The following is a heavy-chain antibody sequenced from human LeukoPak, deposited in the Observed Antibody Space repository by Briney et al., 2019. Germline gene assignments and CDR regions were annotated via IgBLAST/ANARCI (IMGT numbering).Heavy chain of an antibody. CDR2: IGGSDTST. CDR3: AKSSRIGVGAIAPSDY. V-gene: IGHV3-23*01. J-gene: IGHJ4*02. D-gene: IGHD1-26*01. CDR1: GYTFSSYA. Sequence: GGSLRLSCAASGYTFSSYAMTWVRQAPGKGLECVSAIGGSDTSTYYADSVKGRFTISRDNSKNTLYQQMNSLRAEDSAVYYCAKSSRIGVGAIAPSDYWGQGTLVTVSS.